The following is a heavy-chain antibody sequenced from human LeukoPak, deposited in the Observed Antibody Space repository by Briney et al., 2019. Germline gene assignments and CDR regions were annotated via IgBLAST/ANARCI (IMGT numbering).Heavy chain of an antibody. J-gene: IGHJ5*02. CDR3: AREFSEVPTPIGGIRRFDP. V-gene: IGHV1-8*01. CDR1: GYTFSSYD. Sequence: ASVKVSCKASGYTFSSYDINWVRQATGQGLDWMGWLNPNSGNTGYAQKFQGRVTMTSNTSISTAYMELSSLRSEDTAVYYCAREFSEVPTPIGGIRRFDPWGQGTLVTVSS. D-gene: IGHD3-16*02. CDR2: LNPNSGNT.